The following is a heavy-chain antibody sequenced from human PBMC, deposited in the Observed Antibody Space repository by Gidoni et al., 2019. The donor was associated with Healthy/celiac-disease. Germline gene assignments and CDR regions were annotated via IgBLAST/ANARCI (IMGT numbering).Heavy chain of an antibody. CDR3: TTVGSGSYYGGFFDY. Sequence: EVQLVESGGGLVKPGGSLRPSCAASGFTFRNAWMSWVRQAPGKGLEWVGRIKSKTDGGTTDYAAPVKGRFTISRDDSKNTLYLQMNSLKTEDTAVYYCTTVGSGSYYGGFFDYWGQGTLVTVSS. D-gene: IGHD3-10*01. CDR1: GFTFRNAW. CDR2: IKSKTDGGTT. J-gene: IGHJ4*02. V-gene: IGHV3-15*01.